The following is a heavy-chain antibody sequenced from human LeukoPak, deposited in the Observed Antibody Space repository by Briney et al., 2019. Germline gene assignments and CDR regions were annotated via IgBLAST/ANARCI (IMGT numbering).Heavy chain of an antibody. J-gene: IGHJ4*02. CDR3: ARDRPSQAYYYDSSGYPPLFDY. D-gene: IGHD3-22*01. CDR2: ISAYNGNT. CDR1: GYTFTSYG. V-gene: IGHV1-18*01. Sequence: ASVKVSCKASGYTFTSYGISWVRQAPGQGREWMGWISAYNGNTNYAQKLQGRVTMTTDTSTSTAYMELRSLRSDDTAVYYCARDRPSQAYYYDSSGYPPLFDYWGQGTLVTVSS.